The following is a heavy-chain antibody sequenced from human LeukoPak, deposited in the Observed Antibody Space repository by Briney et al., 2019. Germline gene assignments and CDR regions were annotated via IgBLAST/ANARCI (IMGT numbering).Heavy chain of an antibody. CDR3: ARVKNSYSGYDEVRKIFDY. CDR2: IYHSGST. D-gene: IGHD5-12*01. CDR1: GGSISSYY. V-gene: IGHV4-59*01. Sequence: SETLSLTCTVSGGSISSYYWSWIRQPPGKGLEWIGYIYHSGSTNYNPSLKSRVTISVDTSKNQFSLKLSSVTAADTAVYYCARVKNSYSGYDEVRKIFDYWGQGTLVTVSS. J-gene: IGHJ4*02.